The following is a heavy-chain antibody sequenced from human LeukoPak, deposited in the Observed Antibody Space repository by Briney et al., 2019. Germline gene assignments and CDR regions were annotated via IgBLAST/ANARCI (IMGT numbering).Heavy chain of an antibody. V-gene: IGHV4-39*07. CDR1: SGSISSSSYY. J-gene: IGHJ6*02. CDR3: ARESPYSSSWYLLYGMDV. Sequence: SETLSLTCTVSSGSISSSSYYWGWIRRPPGKGLEWIGTIYYSGSTYYNPSLKSRVTISVDTSKNQFSLKLSSVTAADTAVYYCARESPYSSSWYLLYGMDVWGQGTTVTVSS. D-gene: IGHD6-13*01. CDR2: IYYSGST.